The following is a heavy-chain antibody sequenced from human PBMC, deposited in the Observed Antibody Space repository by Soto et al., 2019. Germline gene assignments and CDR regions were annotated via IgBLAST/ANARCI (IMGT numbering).Heavy chain of an antibody. V-gene: IGHV4-4*07. CDR3: ARVRGIAAAGTWWFDP. Sequence: SETLSLTCTVSGGSISSYYWSWIRQPAGKGLEWIGRIYTSGSTNYNPSLKSRVTMSVDTSKNQFSLKLSSVTAADTAVYYCARVRGIAAAGTWWFDPWGQGTLVTVSS. J-gene: IGHJ5*02. D-gene: IGHD6-13*01. CDR2: IYTSGST. CDR1: GGSISSYY.